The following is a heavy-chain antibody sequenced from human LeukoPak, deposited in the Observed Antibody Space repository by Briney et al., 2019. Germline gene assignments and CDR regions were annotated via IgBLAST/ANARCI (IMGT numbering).Heavy chain of an antibody. Sequence: GGSLRLSCAASGLTFSTYAMSWVRQAPGKGLEWVSAISVSGAGTYYADSVKGRFTISRDNAKNTLYLQMNSLSAEDTAVYYCAKDLSLTAWGQGTLVTVSS. CDR1: GLTFSTYA. J-gene: IGHJ5*02. CDR3: AKDLSLTA. CDR2: ISVSGAGT. D-gene: IGHD1-14*01. V-gene: IGHV3-23*01.